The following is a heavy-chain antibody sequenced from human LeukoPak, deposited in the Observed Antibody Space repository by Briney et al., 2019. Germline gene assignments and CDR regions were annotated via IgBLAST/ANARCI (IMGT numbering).Heavy chain of an antibody. Sequence: GGSLRLSCAAPGFTFSSYGMHWVRQAPGKGLEWVAVISYDGSNKYYADSVKCRFTISRDNSKNTLYLQMNSLRAEDTAVYYCAKPSRAGYCSSTSCPPDYWGQGTLVTVSS. CDR1: GFTFSSYG. D-gene: IGHD2-2*01. CDR3: AKPSRAGYCSSTSCPPDY. V-gene: IGHV3-30*18. J-gene: IGHJ4*02. CDR2: ISYDGSNK.